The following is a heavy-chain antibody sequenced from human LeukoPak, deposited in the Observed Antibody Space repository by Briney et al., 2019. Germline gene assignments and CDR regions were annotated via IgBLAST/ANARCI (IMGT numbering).Heavy chain of an antibody. J-gene: IGHJ4*02. CDR2: IRYDGSNK. V-gene: IGHV3-30*02. Sequence: GGSLRLSCEASEFTFSHYAMHWVRQAPGKGLEWVAFIRYDGSNKYYADSVKGRFTISRDNSKNTLDLQMNSLRLEDTAMYYCAKDRYSTSSTFTVNPFDYWGQGILVTVSS. CDR1: EFTFSHYA. D-gene: IGHD2-2*01. CDR3: AKDRYSTSSTFTVNPFDY.